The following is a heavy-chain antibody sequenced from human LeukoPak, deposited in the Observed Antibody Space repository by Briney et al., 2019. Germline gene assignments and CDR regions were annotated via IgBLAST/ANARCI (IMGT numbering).Heavy chain of an antibody. J-gene: IGHJ3*02. D-gene: IGHD1-26*01. CDR3: ARCVLYSGSSDDAFDI. V-gene: IGHV1-18*01. Sequence: ASVKVSCKASGGTFSSYAISWVRQAPGQGLEWMGWISAYNGNTNYAQKLQGRVTMTTDTSTSTAYMELRSLRSDDTAVYYCARCVLYSGSSDDAFDIWGQGTMVTVSS. CDR2: ISAYNGNT. CDR1: GGTFSSYA.